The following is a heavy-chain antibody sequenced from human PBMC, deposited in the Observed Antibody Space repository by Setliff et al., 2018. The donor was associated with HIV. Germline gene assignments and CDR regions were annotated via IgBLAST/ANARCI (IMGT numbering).Heavy chain of an antibody. J-gene: IGHJ4*02. V-gene: IGHV4-34*01. CDR3: ARGLNYYGSGSYLPLGY. Sequence: PSETLSLTCAVYDGSFSAYYWTWIRQPPGKGLEWIGEIDHSGSTKYHASLKSRVTISIDTSKNQISLKLSSVTAADTAVYYCARGLNYYGSGSYLPLGYWGQGTLVTVSS. D-gene: IGHD3-10*01. CDR2: IDHSGST. CDR1: DGSFSAYY.